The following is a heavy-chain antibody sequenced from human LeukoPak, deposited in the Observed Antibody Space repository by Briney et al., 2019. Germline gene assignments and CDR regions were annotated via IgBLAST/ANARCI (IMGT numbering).Heavy chain of an antibody. CDR2: ITSSSGTI. CDR3: TRHGQDNTAMVDY. Sequence: GGSLRLSCAASGFTLRSYSMNWVRQAPGKWLEWFSYITSSSGTIYYADSVKGRFTISRDNAKNSLDLQMNSLKTEDTAVYYCTRHGQDNTAMVDYWGQGTLVTVSS. D-gene: IGHD5-18*01. J-gene: IGHJ4*02. V-gene: IGHV3-48*04. CDR1: GFTLRSYS.